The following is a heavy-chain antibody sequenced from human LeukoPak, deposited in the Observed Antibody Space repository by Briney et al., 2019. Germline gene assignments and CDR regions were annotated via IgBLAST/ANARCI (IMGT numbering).Heavy chain of an antibody. V-gene: IGHV1-69*02. D-gene: IGHD6-19*01. CDR2: IIPIFGNS. CDR3: AKTDRPFSNGCDY. Sequence: SVKVSCKASGGTFTTSPVSWVRQAPGRGLEWIGRIIPIFGNSNHAHKFQGRVTITADKSTTTVFMELSGLRFEDTAVYYCAKTDRPFSNGCDYWGQGTLVTVSS. CDR1: GGTFTTSP. J-gene: IGHJ4*02.